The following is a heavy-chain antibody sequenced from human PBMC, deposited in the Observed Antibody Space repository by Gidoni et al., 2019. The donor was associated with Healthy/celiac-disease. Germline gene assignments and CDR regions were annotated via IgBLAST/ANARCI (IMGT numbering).Heavy chain of an antibody. Sequence: EVQLVESGGGLVQPGGSLRLSCAASGFTFSSYEMNWVRQAPGKGLEWVSYISSSGSTIYYADSVKGRFTISRDNAKNSLYLQMNSLRAEDTAVYYCARDIVVVVAATLGGMDVWGQGTTVTVSS. V-gene: IGHV3-48*03. D-gene: IGHD2-15*01. CDR3: ARDIVVVVAATLGGMDV. J-gene: IGHJ6*02. CDR1: GFTFSSYE. CDR2: ISSSGSTI.